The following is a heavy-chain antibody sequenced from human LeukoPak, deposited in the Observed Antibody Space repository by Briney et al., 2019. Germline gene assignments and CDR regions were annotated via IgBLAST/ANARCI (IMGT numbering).Heavy chain of an antibody. J-gene: IGHJ5*02. Sequence: SGGSLRLSCAASGFTFSSYSMNWVRQAPGKGLEWVSSISSSSSYIYYADSVKGRFTISRDNAKNSLYLQMNSLRAEDTAVYYCARDLSANYYDSSGYYYPWGQGTLVTVSS. V-gene: IGHV3-21*01. CDR1: GFTFSSYS. D-gene: IGHD3-22*01. CDR2: ISSSSSYI. CDR3: ARDLSANYYDSSGYYYP.